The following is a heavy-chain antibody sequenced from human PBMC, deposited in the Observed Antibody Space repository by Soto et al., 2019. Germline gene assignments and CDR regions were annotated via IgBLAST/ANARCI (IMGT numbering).Heavy chain of an antibody. J-gene: IGHJ4*02. D-gene: IGHD3-22*01. CDR3: ARVGPAHYYDSSGYYSPLDY. CDR1: GDTFSSYA. V-gene: IGHV1-69*01. Sequence: QVQLVQSGAEVKKPGSSVKVSCKASGDTFSSYAINWVRQAPGQGLEWMGGIIPMFGKPHYPQKFKGRVRITAGESTSTVYMELSSLRSEDTAVYYCARVGPAHYYDSSGYYSPLDYWGQGTLVTVSS. CDR2: IIPMFGKP.